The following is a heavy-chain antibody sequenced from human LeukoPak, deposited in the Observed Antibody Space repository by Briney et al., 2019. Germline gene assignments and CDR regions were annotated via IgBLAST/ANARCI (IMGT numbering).Heavy chain of an antibody. CDR3: AKPRAGLGASDI. D-gene: IGHD3-16*01. J-gene: IGHJ3*02. CDR2: IGGSGGNT. Sequence: PGGSLRPACAASGFTFSSYAMNWVRQAPGKGLEWVSAIGGSGGNTNYADSGKGRFTISRDNSKNTLYLQMNSLRAEDTAVYYCAKPRAGLGASDIWGQGTMVTVSS. V-gene: IGHV3-23*01. CDR1: GFTFSSYA.